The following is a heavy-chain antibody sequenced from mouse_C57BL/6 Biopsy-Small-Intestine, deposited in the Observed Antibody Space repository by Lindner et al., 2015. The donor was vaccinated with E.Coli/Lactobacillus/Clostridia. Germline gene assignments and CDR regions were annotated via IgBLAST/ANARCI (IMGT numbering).Heavy chain of an antibody. J-gene: IGHJ2*01. CDR1: GDTFTDFY. CDR3: ARVQGFGQYYFDY. D-gene: IGHD3-3*01. CDR2: INPKSGGT. Sequence: SVKVSCKASGDTFTDFYLHWVRQAPGQGLEWMGRINPKSGGTNYAQNFQGRVTTTGDTSSSAAYMELSSLRSDDTAVYYCARVQGFGQYYFDYWGQGTLITVSS. V-gene: IGHV1-18*01.